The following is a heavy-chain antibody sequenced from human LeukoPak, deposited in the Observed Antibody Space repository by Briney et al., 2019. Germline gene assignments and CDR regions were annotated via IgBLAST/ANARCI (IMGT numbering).Heavy chain of an antibody. CDR3: ARDGACSSTSCQNFDY. CDR1: GYTFTSYY. CDR2: INPHSGAT. J-gene: IGHJ4*02. V-gene: IGHV1-2*02. Sequence: ASVKVSCKASGYTFTSYYMHWVRQAPGQGLEWMGWINPHSGATNYAQQFQGRVTMTRDTSISTAYMELSGLRSDDTAVYYCARDGACSSTSCQNFDYWGQGTLVTVSS. D-gene: IGHD2-2*01.